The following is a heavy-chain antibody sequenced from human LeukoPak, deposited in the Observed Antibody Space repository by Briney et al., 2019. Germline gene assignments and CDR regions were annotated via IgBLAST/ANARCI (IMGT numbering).Heavy chain of an antibody. CDR3: ARGHSSGWYLRSNNWFDP. V-gene: IGHV4-34*01. CDR1: GGSFSGYY. D-gene: IGHD6-19*01. J-gene: IGHJ5*02. Sequence: SETLSLTCAVYGGSFSGYYWSWIRQPPGKGLEWIGEINHSGSTNYNPSLKSRVTISVDTSKNQFPLKLSSVTAADTAVYYCARGHSSGWYLRSNNWFDPWGQGTLSPSPQ. CDR2: INHSGST.